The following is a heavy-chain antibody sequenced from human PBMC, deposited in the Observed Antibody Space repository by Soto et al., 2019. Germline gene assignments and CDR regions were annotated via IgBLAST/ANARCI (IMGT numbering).Heavy chain of an antibody. J-gene: IGHJ6*02. Sequence: VGSLRLSCAASGFTFSTYPMSWVRQAPGKGLEWVSGISGSGISTYYTDSVKGRFTISRDNSKNTVFLQMNSLRDEDTAVYYCVKPPVITASYYYYDMNVWGQGTTVTVSS. CDR2: ISGSGIST. CDR1: GFTFSTYP. CDR3: VKPPVITASYYYYDMNV. D-gene: IGHD4-4*01. V-gene: IGHV3-23*01.